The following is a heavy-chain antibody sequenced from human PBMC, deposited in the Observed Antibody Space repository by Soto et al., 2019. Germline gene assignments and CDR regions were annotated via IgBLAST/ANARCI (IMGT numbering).Heavy chain of an antibody. Sequence: RGESLKISCQVSGYSFAGYWITWVRQKPGKGLEWMGRIDPSDSQTYYSPSFRGHVTISATKSITTVFLQWSSLRASDTAMYYCARQIYDSDTGPNFQYYFDAWGQGTPVTVSA. CDR1: GYSFAGYW. V-gene: IGHV5-10-1*01. J-gene: IGHJ4*02. D-gene: IGHD3-22*01. CDR3: ARQIYDSDTGPNFQYYFDA. CDR2: IDPSDSQT.